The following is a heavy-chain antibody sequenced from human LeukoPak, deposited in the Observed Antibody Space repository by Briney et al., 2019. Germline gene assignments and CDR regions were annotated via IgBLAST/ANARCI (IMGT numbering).Heavy chain of an antibody. D-gene: IGHD6-13*01. CDR3: AREWGYSSSWYVVGYYYGMDV. CDR1: GYTFTSYG. V-gene: IGHV1-18*01. Sequence: GASVKVPCKASGYTFTSYGISWVRQAPGQGLEWMGWISAYNGNTNYAQKLQGRVTMTTDASTSTAYMELRSLRSDDTAVYYCAREWGYSSSWYVVGYYYGMDVWGQGTTVTVSS. CDR2: ISAYNGNT. J-gene: IGHJ6*02.